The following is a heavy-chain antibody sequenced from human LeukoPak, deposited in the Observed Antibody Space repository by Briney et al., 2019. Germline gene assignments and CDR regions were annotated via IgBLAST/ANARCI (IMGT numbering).Heavy chain of an antibody. CDR2: IIPIFGTA. CDR1: GGTFSSYA. V-gene: IGHV1-69*05. Sequence: ASVKVSCKASGGTFSSYAISWVRQAPGQGLEWMGGIIPIFGTANYAQKFQGRVTITTDESTSTAYMELSSLRSEDTAVYYCARDLYGDYDPGDYYYYMDVWGKGTTVTVSS. J-gene: IGHJ6*03. CDR3: ARDLYGDYDPGDYYYYMDV. D-gene: IGHD4-17*01.